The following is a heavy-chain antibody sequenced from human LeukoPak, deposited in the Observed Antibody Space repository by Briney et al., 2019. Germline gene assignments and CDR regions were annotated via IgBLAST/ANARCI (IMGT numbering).Heavy chain of an antibody. CDR3: ASGSDISGFYLYYSDY. Sequence: ASVKVSCKASGYTFTGYYIHWVRQAPGQGLEWMGCINSNSGGTYYAQKFKDRVTMTRDTSISTAYMELSRLRSDDTAVYYRASGSDISGFYLYYSDYWGQGSLVTVSS. J-gene: IGHJ4*02. V-gene: IGHV1-2*02. CDR2: INSNSGGT. D-gene: IGHD3-22*01. CDR1: GYTFTGYY.